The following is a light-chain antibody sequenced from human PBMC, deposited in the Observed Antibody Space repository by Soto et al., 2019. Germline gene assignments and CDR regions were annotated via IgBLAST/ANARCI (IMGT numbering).Light chain of an antibody. Sequence: DIQMTQAPSSVSASVGDRVTITCRASQDINNRVAWFQQRPGRAPKYLIQAASILQSGFPSRFSATGSGTDVTRTIDSLQPEDFATYYCLQVKNFPRTFGQGTKLEIK. CDR2: AAS. V-gene: IGKV1-12*01. J-gene: IGKJ1*01. CDR3: LQVKNFPRT. CDR1: QDINNR.